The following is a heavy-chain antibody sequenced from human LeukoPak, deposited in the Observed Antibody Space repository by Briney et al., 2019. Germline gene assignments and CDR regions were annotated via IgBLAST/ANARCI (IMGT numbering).Heavy chain of an antibody. J-gene: IGHJ3*02. V-gene: IGHV3-48*01. CDR2: INSGSSDI. CDR3: VRDRPYSNRGALEI. D-gene: IGHD4-11*01. Sequence: PGGSLRLSCAASGFIFSNYGMNWVRQAPGKGLDWVSYINSGSSDIFYAGSVKGRFTISRDNGKNSLYLEMNSLRVEDTAVYYCVRDRPYSNRGALEIWGQGTMVTVSS. CDR1: GFIFSNYG.